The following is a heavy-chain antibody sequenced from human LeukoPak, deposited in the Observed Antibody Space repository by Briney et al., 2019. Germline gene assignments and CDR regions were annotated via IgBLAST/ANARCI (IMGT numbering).Heavy chain of an antibody. J-gene: IGHJ4*02. CDR3: ARDYYYDSSGYGLGY. V-gene: IGHV3-30-3*01. CDR2: ISYDGSNK. CDR1: GFTFSSYA. Sequence: GGSLRLSCAASGFTFSSYAMHWVRQAPGKGLEWVAVISYDGSNKYYADPVKGRFTISRDNSKNTLYLQMNSLRAEDTAVYYCARDYYYDSSGYGLGYWGQGTLVTVSS. D-gene: IGHD3-22*01.